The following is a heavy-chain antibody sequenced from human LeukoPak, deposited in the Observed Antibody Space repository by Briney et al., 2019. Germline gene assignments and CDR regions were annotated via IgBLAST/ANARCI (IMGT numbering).Heavy chain of an antibody. CDR1: GVSISSSSYY. CDR3: ARRGIAVAEIDY. CDR2: IYYSGST. V-gene: IGHV4-39*01. D-gene: IGHD6-19*01. Sequence: SETLSLTCTVSGVSISSSSYYWGWIRQPPGKGLEWIGSIYYSGSTYYNPSLKSRVTISVDTSKNQFSLKLSSVTAADTAVYYCARRGIAVAEIDYWGQGTLVTVSS. J-gene: IGHJ4*02.